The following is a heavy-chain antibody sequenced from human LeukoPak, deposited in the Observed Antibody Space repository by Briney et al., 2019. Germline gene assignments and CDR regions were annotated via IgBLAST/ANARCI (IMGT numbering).Heavy chain of an antibody. CDR3: ARGRQHDY. CDR1: GYSISSGYY. CDR2: IYHSGST. Sequence: PSETLSLTCTVSGYSISSGYYWGWIRQPPGKGLEWIGIIYHSGSTYYNPSLKSRVTISVDTSKNQFSLKLSSVTAADTAVYYCARGRQHDYWGQGTLVTVSS. V-gene: IGHV4-38-2*02. D-gene: IGHD2-2*01. J-gene: IGHJ4*02.